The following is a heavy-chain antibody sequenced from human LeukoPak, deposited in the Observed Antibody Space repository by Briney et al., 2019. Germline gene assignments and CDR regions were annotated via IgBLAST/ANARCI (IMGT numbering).Heavy chain of an antibody. J-gene: IGHJ4*02. Sequence: PSQTLSLTCAVSGGSISSGGYSWSWIRQPPGKGLEWIGYIYHSGSTYYNPSLKSRVTISVDRSKNQFSLKLSSVTAADTAVYYYARAYGDYPDYWGQGTLVTVSS. D-gene: IGHD4-17*01. CDR1: GGSISSGGYS. CDR2: IYHSGST. V-gene: IGHV4-30-2*01. CDR3: ARAYGDYPDY.